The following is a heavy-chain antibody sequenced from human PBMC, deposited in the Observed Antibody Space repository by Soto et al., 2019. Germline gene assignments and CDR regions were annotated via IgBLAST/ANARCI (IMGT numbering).Heavy chain of an antibody. CDR3: ARVSGSYYYGMDV. CDR2: IYHSGST. CDR1: GGSISSSNW. Sequence: SETLSLTCAVSGGSISSSNWWSWVRQPPGKGLEWIGEIYHSGSTNYNPSLKSRVTISVDKSKNQFSLELSSVTAADTAVYYCARVSGSYYYGMDVWGQGTKVTVSS. V-gene: IGHV4-4*02. D-gene: IGHD1-26*01. J-gene: IGHJ6*02.